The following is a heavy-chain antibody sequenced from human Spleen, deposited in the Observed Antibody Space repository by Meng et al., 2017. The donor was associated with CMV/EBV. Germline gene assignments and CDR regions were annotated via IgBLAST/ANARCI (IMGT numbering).Heavy chain of an antibody. CDR1: GGSVNSPNYC. D-gene: IGHD1-26*01. CDR3: ARQWAGSSFDY. J-gene: IGHJ4*02. CDR2: ISYSGST. Sequence: CGVSGGSVNSPNYCWSWIRQSPGKGLEWIGYISYSGSTTYNPSLNSRVTIAMDKSKNQFSLNLFSLTPADSALYYCARQWAGSSFDYWGQGALVTVSS. V-gene: IGHV4-61*01.